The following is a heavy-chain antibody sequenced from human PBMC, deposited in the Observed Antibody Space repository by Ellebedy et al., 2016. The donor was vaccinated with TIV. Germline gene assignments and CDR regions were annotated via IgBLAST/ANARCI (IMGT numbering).Heavy chain of an antibody. CDR3: ARGAIVVVPAAMRDYYYYGMDV. Sequence: SETLSLXXTVSGGSISSYYWSWIRQPPGKGLEWIGYIYYSGSTNYNPSLKSRVTISVDTSKNQFSLKLSSVTAADTAVYYCARGAIVVVPAAMRDYYYYGMDVWGQGTTVTVSS. V-gene: IGHV4-59*01. CDR1: GGSISSYY. D-gene: IGHD2-2*01. J-gene: IGHJ6*02. CDR2: IYYSGST.